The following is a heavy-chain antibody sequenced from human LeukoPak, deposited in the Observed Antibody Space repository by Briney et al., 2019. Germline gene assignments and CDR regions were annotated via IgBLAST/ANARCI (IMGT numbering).Heavy chain of an antibody. V-gene: IGHV4-59*01. D-gene: IGHD5-12*01. J-gene: IGHJ6*03. Sequence: SETLSLTCTVSGGSISSFYWSWIRQPPGKGLEWIGYIYYSGNTNYNPSLKSRVTVSVDTSKNQLSLKLTSVTVADTAVYYCARWRGYYYMDVWGKGTTVTVSS. CDR1: GGSISSFY. CDR2: IYYSGNT. CDR3: ARWRGYYYMDV.